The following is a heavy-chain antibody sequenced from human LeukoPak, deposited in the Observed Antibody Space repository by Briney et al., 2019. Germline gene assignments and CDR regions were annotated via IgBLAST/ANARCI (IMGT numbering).Heavy chain of an antibody. Sequence: GGSLRLSCAASGFTFSSYEMNWVRQAPGKGLEWVSYISGSGVTIKYADSVKGRFTISRDNARNLLYLQMNSLRAEDTAVYYCARAGHSTLPSHDAFDIWGQGTVATVSS. D-gene: IGHD2/OR15-2a*01. V-gene: IGHV3-48*03. CDR3: ARAGHSTLPSHDAFDI. J-gene: IGHJ3*02. CDR1: GFTFSSYE. CDR2: ISGSGVTI.